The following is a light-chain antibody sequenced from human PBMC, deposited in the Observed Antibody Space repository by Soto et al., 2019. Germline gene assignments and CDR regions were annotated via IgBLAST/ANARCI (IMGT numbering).Light chain of an antibody. Sequence: EIVLTQYPGTLSLSRGERATLSCRASQSVSSSYLAWYQQKPGQAPRLLIYGASSRATGIPDRFSGSGSGTDFTLTISRLEPEDFAVYYCQQYGSSPRTFGQGTKVDIK. CDR3: QQYGSSPRT. V-gene: IGKV3-20*01. CDR1: QSVSSSY. J-gene: IGKJ1*01. CDR2: GAS.